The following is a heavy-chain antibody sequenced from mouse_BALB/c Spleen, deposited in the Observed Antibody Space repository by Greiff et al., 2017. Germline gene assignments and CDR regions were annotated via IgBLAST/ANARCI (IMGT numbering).Heavy chain of an antibody. D-gene: IGHD3-3*01. J-gene: IGHJ3*01. CDR2: ISYSGST. Sequence: EVKLMESGPSLVKPSQTLSLTCSVTGDSITSGYWNWIRKFPGNKLEYMGYISYSGSTYYNPSLKSRISITRDTSKNQYYLQLNSVTTEDTATYYCARGDGGWFAYWGQGTLVTVSA. V-gene: IGHV3-8*02. CDR3: ARGDGGWFAY. CDR1: GDSITSGY.